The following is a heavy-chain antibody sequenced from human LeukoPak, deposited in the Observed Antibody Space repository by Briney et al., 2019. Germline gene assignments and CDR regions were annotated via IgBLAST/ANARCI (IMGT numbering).Heavy chain of an antibody. CDR1: GFSFTDYP. J-gene: IGHJ4*02. V-gene: IGHV3-21*05. CDR3: ASDEGNYFDY. Sequence: GGSLRLSCATSGFSFTDYPMNWVRQAPGKGLEWISNIRTTAEGAKYAYYADSVKGRFTISRDNARNSLFLQMNSLRAEDTAIYYCASDEGNYFDYWGQGTLVTVSS. CDR2: IRTTAEGAKYA.